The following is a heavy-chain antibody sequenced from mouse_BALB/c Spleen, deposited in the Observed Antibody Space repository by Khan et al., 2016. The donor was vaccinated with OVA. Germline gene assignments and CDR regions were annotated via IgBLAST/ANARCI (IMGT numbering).Heavy chain of an antibody. D-gene: IGHD2-10*01. CDR3: ARQPYYHYNIMDY. CDR2: IWSDGST. CDR1: GFSLTNYG. J-gene: IGHJ4*01. V-gene: IGHV2-6-1*01. Sequence: QVRLQQSGPGLVAPSQSLSITCTISGFSLTNYGVHWVRQPPGKGLEWLVVIWSDGSTIYNSALKSRLTISKDNSKSQVFLKMNSLQTDDTAVYFCARQPYYHYNIMDYWGQGTSVTVSS.